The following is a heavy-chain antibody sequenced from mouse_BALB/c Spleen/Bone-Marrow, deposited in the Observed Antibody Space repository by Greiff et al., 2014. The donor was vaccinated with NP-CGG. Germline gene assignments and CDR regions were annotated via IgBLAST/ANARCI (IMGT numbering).Heavy chain of an antibody. D-gene: IGHD1-2*01. Sequence: VQLVESGPGLVAPSQSLSITCTVSGFSLTSYGVHWVRQPPGKGLEWLGAIWAGGSTNYNSTLMSRLSISKDNSKSQVFLKMNSLQTDDTAMYYCARYYYGFLDYWGQGTTLTVSS. CDR3: ARYYYGFLDY. CDR1: GFSLTSYG. CDR2: IWAGGST. V-gene: IGHV2-9*02. J-gene: IGHJ2*01.